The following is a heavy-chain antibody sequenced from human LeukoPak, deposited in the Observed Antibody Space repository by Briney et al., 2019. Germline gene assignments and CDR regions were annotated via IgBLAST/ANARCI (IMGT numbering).Heavy chain of an antibody. CDR3: TSPGIGYSDDY. V-gene: IGHV3-73*01. CDR1: GFTFSGSA. Sequence: GGSLRLSCAASGFTFSGSAMHWVRQASGKGLEWVGRIRSKANSYATAYAASVKGRFTISRDDSKNTAYLQMNSLKTEDTAVYYCTSPGIGYSDDYWGQGTLVTVSS. CDR2: IRSKANSYAT. J-gene: IGHJ4*02. D-gene: IGHD5-12*01.